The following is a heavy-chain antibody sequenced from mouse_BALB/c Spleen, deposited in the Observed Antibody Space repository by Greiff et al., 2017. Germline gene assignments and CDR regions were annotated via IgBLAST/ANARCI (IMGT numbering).Heavy chain of an antibody. J-gene: IGHJ3*01. CDR3: ARGWAGWAY. Sequence: VQLQQPGAELVRPGVSVKLSCKASGYTFTSYWMHWVKQSPEQGLERIGEINPSNGGTNYNEKFKSMATRTVDKSSSTTYMRLSSLTSEDSAVYYSARGWAGWAYWGQGTLVTVSA. D-gene: IGHD1-1*02. CDR2: INPSNGGT. V-gene: IGHV1S81*02. CDR1: GYTFTSYW.